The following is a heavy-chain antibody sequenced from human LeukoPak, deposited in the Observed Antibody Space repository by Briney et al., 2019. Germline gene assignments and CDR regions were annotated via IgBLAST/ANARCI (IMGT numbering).Heavy chain of an antibody. CDR2: ISSSGSTI. Sequence: GGSLRLSCAASGFAFSDYYMSWIRQAPGKGLEWVSYISSSGSTIYYADSVKGRFTISRDNAKNSLYLQMNSLRAEDTAVYYCARDCSYGYVIEFPTAPPPWGQGTLVTVSS. CDR3: ARDCSYGYVIEFPTAPPP. J-gene: IGHJ5*02. CDR1: GFAFSDYY. D-gene: IGHD5-18*01. V-gene: IGHV3-11*04.